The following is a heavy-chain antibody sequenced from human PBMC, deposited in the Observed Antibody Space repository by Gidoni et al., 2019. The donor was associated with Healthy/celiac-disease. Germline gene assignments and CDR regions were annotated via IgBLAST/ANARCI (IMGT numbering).Heavy chain of an antibody. CDR1: GSTFADYA. J-gene: IGHJ4*02. V-gene: IGHV3-43*02. CDR2: ISGDGGST. D-gene: IGHD2-21*02. CDR3: AKDIEAYCGGDCYTLDY. Sequence: EVQLLESGGGVVQPGGSLSLSCAASGSTFADYAMHWVRQAPGKGLEWVSLISGDGGSTYYADSVKGRFTISRDNSKNSLYLQMNSLRTEDTALYYCAKDIEAYCGGDCYTLDYWGQGTLVTVSS.